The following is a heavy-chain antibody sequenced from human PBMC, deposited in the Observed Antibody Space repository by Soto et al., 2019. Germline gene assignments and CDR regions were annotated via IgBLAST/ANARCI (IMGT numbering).Heavy chain of an antibody. D-gene: IGHD6-6*01. CDR3: AGSSVPYYYYGMDV. J-gene: IGHJ6*02. CDR2: IYYSGST. CDR1: GGSISSSSYY. Sequence: PSETLSLTCTVSGGSISSSSYYWGWIRQPPGKGLEWIGSIYYSGSTYYNPSLKSRVTISVDTSKNQFSLKLSSVTAADTAVYYCAGSSVPYYYYGMDVWGQGTTVTVSS. V-gene: IGHV4-39*01.